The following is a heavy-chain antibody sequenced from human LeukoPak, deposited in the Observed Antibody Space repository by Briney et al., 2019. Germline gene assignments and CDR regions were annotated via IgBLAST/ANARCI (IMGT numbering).Heavy chain of an antibody. J-gene: IGHJ3*02. CDR2: IYYSGST. V-gene: IGHV4-61*01. Sequence: SETLSLTCTVSGGSVSSGSYYWSWIRQPPGEGLEWIGYIYYSGSTNYNPSLKSRVTISVDTSKNQFSLKLSSVTAADTAVYYCARDGRFGDPYCSSTSCPYDAFDIWGQGTMVTVSS. CDR1: GGSVSSGSYY. D-gene: IGHD2-2*01. CDR3: ARDGRFGDPYCSSTSCPYDAFDI.